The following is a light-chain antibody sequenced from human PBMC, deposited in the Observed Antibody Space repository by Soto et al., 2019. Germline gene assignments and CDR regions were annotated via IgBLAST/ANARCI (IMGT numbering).Light chain of an antibody. Sequence: DIVLTHSPCTLALSPGGRSNLSCRASQSVSSSSLAWYQQKPGQATSLLVDGASNRATGIPDRFSGSGSGKDFTLTSSSLEPEDFAVYYCHQRSNWPHALTFGGGTKVDI. J-gene: IGKJ4*01. CDR2: GAS. CDR1: QSVSSSS. V-gene: IGKV3D-20*02. CDR3: HQRSNWPHALT.